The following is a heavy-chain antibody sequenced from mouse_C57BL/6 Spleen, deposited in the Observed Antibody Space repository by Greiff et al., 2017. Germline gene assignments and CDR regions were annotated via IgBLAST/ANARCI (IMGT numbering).Heavy chain of an antibody. CDR3: ARSGIYYYGRYYFDY. J-gene: IGHJ2*01. CDR2: IYPGSGST. D-gene: IGHD1-1*01. CDR1: GYTFTSYW. V-gene: IGHV1-55*01. Sequence: QVQLQQSGAELVKPGASVKMSCKASGYTFTSYWITWVKQRPGQGLEWIGDIYPGSGSTNYNEKFKSKATLTVDTSSSTAYMQLSSLTSEDSAVYYCARSGIYYYGRYYFDYWGQGTTLTVSS.